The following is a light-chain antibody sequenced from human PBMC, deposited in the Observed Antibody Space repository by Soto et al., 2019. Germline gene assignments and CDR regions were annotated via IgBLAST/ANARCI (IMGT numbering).Light chain of an antibody. J-gene: IGKJ1*01. V-gene: IGKV1-33*01. Sequence: DIQMTQCPSSLSASVGDRVTITCQASQDISNYLNWYQQKLGKAPKLLIYDASNLETGVPSRFSGSGSGTEFTLTISSLQPDHFATYYCQHYNSYSEAFGQGTKVDIK. CDR3: QHYNSYSEA. CDR2: DAS. CDR1: QDISNY.